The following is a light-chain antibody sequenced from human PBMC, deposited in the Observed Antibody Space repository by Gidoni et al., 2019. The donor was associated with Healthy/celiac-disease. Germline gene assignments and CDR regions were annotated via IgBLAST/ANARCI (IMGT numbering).Light chain of an antibody. CDR2: GAS. CDR3: QQYGSSPA. Sequence: EIVLTQSPGTLSLSPGERATLSCRASQSVRSSYLAWYQQKPGQAPRLLIYGASSRATGIPDRFSGSGSGTDFTLTISRLEPEDFAVYYCQQYGSSPAFXQXTKLEIQ. V-gene: IGKV3-20*01. J-gene: IGKJ2*01. CDR1: QSVRSSY.